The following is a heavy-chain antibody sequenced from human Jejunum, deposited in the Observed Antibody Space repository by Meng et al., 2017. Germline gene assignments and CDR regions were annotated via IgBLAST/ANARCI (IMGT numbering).Heavy chain of an antibody. CDR3: ARPSDSSAYDWYFDL. D-gene: IGHD6-25*01. V-gene: IGHV5-51*01. J-gene: IGHJ2*01. Sequence: GESLKISCKVSGSTFSSYWIAWVRQLPGKGLEWMGIIYGGDSDTRYSPSFQGQVLISADKSISTAYLQWSSLRASDTATSYCARPSDSSAYDWYFDLWGRGTLVTVSS. CDR2: IYGGDSDT. CDR1: GSTFSSYW.